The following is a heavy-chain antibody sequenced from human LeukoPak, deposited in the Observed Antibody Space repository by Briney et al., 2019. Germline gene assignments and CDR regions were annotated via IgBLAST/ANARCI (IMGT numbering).Heavy chain of an antibody. V-gene: IGHV1-69*13. D-gene: IGHD5-12*01. CDR3: ARPGRGYSGYGY. CDR2: IIPVFGTV. CDR1: GGTFSSYA. J-gene: IGHJ4*02. Sequence: SVKVSCKASGGTFSSYAISWVRQAPGQGLEWMGGIIPVFGTVNYAQKFQGRVTITADESTSTAYMELSSLRSEDTAVYYCARPGRGYSGYGYWGQGTLVTVSS.